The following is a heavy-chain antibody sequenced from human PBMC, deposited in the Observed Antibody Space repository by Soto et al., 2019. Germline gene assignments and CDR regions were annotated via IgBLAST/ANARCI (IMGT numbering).Heavy chain of an antibody. Sequence: QVQLVQSGAEVKKPGASVKVSCKASGYTFTSYGISWVRQAPGQGLEWMGWISAYNGNTNYAQKLQGRVTMTTDTSTSTGYIELRSLSSDGTAVYYCARDPISGNLGWFDPWGQGTLVTVSS. CDR1: GYTFTSYG. D-gene: IGHD2-21*02. J-gene: IGHJ5*02. CDR2: ISAYNGNT. CDR3: ARDPISGNLGWFDP. V-gene: IGHV1-18*01.